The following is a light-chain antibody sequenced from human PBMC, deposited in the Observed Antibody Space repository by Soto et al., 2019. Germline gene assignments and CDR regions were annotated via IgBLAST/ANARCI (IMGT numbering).Light chain of an antibody. CDR3: QERSNWPPT. CDR1: QSVSDY. V-gene: IGKV3-11*01. CDR2: DAS. Sequence: EIVLTQSPATRSLSPGERATLSCRASQSVSDYLAWYQQQRCQAPRLLIYDASDMATGVPARFSGSGSGTDFNLINSSLEAEDFVVYYCQERSNWPPTFGGGTKVEIK. J-gene: IGKJ4*01.